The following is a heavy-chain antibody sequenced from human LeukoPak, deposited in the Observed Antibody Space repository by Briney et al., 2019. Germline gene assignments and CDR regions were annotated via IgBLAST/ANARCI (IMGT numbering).Heavy chain of an antibody. V-gene: IGHV3-30*18. D-gene: IGHD6-13*01. J-gene: IGHJ4*02. CDR1: GFTFSNYG. CDR2: VSSDGIVQ. Sequence: PGGSLRLSCATSGFTFSNYGIHWVRQAPGKGLEWVAVVSSDGIVQHYADSVKGRFTISRDNSKKTLYLQMNSLRGDDAAVYHCVKEGTAYVSSWYDYWGQGTLVTVSS. CDR3: VKEGTAYVSSWYDY.